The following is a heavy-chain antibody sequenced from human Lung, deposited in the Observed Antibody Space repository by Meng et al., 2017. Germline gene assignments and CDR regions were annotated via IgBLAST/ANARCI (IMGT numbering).Heavy chain of an antibody. V-gene: IGHV3-15*01. CDR3: TWDDKAVSDY. Sequence: EGHWWGRGGDLGKPGGSLRFSCAASGVYFSNAWMSWVRQAPGKGLEWVGRIKSNTDGGTAEYAAPVTGRFTISRDDSKSPLYLQMSRLRIDDTGVYYCTWDDKAVSDYWGQGTLVTVSS. J-gene: IGHJ4*02. D-gene: IGHD3-9*01. CDR2: IKSNTDGGTA. CDR1: GVYFSNAW.